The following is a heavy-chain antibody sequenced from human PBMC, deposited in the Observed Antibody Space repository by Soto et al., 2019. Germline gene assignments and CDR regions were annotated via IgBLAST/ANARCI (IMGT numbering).Heavy chain of an antibody. D-gene: IGHD4-4*01. CDR3: ARELRMTTLCYYYGMDV. CDR2: INHSGST. Sequence: PSETLSLTCAVYGGSFSGYYWSWIRQPPGKGLEWIGEINHSGSTNYNPSLKSRVTISVDTSKNQFSLKLGSVTAADTAVYYCARELRMTTLCYYYGMDVWGQGTTVTVSS. CDR1: GGSFSGYY. J-gene: IGHJ6*02. V-gene: IGHV4-34*01.